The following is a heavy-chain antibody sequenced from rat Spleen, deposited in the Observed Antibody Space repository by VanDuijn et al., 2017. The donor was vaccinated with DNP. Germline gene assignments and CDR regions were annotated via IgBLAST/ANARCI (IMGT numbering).Heavy chain of an antibody. Sequence: EVQLVESGGGLVHPGRSLTLSCAASGFTFSNYYMAWVRQAPKKGLEWVATFSISGSRTYSPDSVKGRLTISRDNAKSSLYLQMNSLRSEDTATYYCARHERTTGLGFDYWGQGVMVTVSS. D-gene: IGHD1-6*01. V-gene: IGHV5-25*01. CDR1: GFTFSNYY. CDR3: ARHERTTGLGFDY. CDR2: FSISGSRT. J-gene: IGHJ2*01.